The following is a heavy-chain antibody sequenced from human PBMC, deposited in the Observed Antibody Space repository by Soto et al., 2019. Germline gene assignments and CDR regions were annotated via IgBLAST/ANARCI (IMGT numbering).Heavy chain of an antibody. CDR1: GFTFSSHA. CDR2: ISRDGSYI. CDR3: ARTRNGGVADSFDS. V-gene: IGHV3-30*04. D-gene: IGHD3-3*01. J-gene: IGHJ5*01. Sequence: GGCLRLSCAASGFTFSSHAIHWFRLTPGRGLEWVLAISRDGSYIYYTDSVKGRFTVSRDNSKNTVFVQMNRLIPDDTALYFCARTRNGGVADSFDSWGQGTRVTVSS.